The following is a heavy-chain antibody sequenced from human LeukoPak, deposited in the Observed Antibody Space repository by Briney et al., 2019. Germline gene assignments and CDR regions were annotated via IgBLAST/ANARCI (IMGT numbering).Heavy chain of an antibody. CDR1: GGSISSHY. CDR3: ARDQPHFDP. CDR2: ISYTGST. V-gene: IGHV4-59*11. Sequence: SETLSLTCTASGGSISSHYWSWIRQAPGKGLEWVGYISYTGSTEYNPSLKSRVTISRDTSKNQFSLKLTSVTAADTAVYYCARDQPHFDPWGQGTLVTVSS. J-gene: IGHJ5*02.